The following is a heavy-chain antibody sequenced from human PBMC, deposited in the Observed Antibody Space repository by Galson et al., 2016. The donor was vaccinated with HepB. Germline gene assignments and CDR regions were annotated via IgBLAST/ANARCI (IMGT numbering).Heavy chain of an antibody. CDR2: IKSRSYGETT. D-gene: IGHD5-12*01. CDR1: GFAFAEYA. J-gene: IGHJ4*02. CDR3: SEGGYSGYG. V-gene: IGHV3-49*03. Sequence: SLRLSCAASGFAFAEYAMTWFRQAPGKGLEWVGFIKSRSYGETTEYAAPVRGRFIISRDDSKSIAYLQMNSLKSEDTAVYHCSEGGYSGYGWGQGTLVTVSA.